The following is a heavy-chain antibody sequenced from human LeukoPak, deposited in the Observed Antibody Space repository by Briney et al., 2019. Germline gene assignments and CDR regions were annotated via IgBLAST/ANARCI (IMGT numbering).Heavy chain of an antibody. CDR1: GFTFSSYS. D-gene: IGHD3-22*01. Sequence: GGPLRLSCAASGFTFSSYSMNWVRQAPGKGLEWVSSISSSSSYIYYADSVKGRFTISRDNAKNSLYLQMNSLRAEDTAVYYCARDRYYYDSSGDLEAFDIWGQGTMVTVSS. CDR3: ARDRYYYDSSGDLEAFDI. J-gene: IGHJ3*02. V-gene: IGHV3-21*01. CDR2: ISSSSSYI.